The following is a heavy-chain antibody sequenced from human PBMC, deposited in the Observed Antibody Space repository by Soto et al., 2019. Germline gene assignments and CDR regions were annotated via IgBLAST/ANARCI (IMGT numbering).Heavy chain of an antibody. CDR2: ISYDGSNK. J-gene: IGHJ4*02. V-gene: IGHV3-30-3*01. D-gene: IGHD2-8*01. CDR1: GFTFSSYV. CDR3: WRENNGVIYFDY. Sequence: QVQLVESGGGVVQPGRSLRLSCAASGFTFSSYVMHWVRQAPGKGLEWVAVISYDGSNKYYADSVKGRFTISRDNSKNTLYLQMNSLRAEDTAVYYCWRENNGVIYFDYWGQGTLVTVSS.